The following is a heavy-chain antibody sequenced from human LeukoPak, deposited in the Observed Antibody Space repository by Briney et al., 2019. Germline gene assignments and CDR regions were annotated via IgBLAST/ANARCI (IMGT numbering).Heavy chain of an antibody. J-gene: IGHJ4*02. V-gene: IGHV3-74*01. CDR3: ARDPGMATTGYY. CDR1: GFTFSSYW. Sequence: GGSLRLSCAASGFTFSSYWMHWVRHAPGKGLLCISRINSDGSSTSYADSVKGRFTISRDNAKNTLYLQMNSLRAEDTAVYYCARDPGMATTGYYWGQGTLVSVSS. D-gene: IGHD5-24*01. CDR2: INSDGSST.